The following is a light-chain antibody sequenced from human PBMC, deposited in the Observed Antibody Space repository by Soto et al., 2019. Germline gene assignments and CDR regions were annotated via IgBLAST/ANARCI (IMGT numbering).Light chain of an antibody. J-gene: IGKJ4*01. CDR1: QTVYSDY. CDR3: QQYGSSWFT. V-gene: IGKV3-20*01. Sequence: ENVLTQSPGTLSLSPGERATLSCRASQTVYSDYLAWYQQKPGQAPRLLIYGASIRATGIPDRFSGSGSGPDFTLTISRLDPEDFAVYYCQQYGSSWFTFGGGTKVNIK. CDR2: GAS.